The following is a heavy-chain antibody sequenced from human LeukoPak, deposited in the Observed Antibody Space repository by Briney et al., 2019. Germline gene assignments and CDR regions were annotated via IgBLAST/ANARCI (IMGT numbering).Heavy chain of an antibody. CDR2: IRYDGSNK. J-gene: IGHJ4*02. CDR3: AKDRVSLTDY. V-gene: IGHV3-30*02. CDR1: GFTFSSYG. Sequence: GGSLRLSCAASGFTFSSYGMHWVRQAPGKGLEWVAFIRYDGSNKYYADSVKGRFTISRDNSKNTLYLQMYSLRAEDTAVYYCAKDRVSLTDYWGQGTLVTVSS.